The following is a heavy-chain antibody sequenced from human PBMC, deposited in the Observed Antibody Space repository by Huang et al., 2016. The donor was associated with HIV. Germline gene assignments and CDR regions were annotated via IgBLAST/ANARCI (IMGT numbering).Heavy chain of an antibody. CDR1: GFSLTSSGVA. CDR3: VHRLRYGKWYVDY. V-gene: IGHV2-5*02. D-gene: IGHD6-13*01. J-gene: IGHJ4*02. Sequence: QITLKESGPTLVKPTQTLTLTCTFSGFSLTSSGVAVGWIRQPPGKALEWLALIYWDNEERFSPSLKTRLPITKDTPKNEVVLTMTNMDPVDTATYYCVHRLRYGKWYVDYWGQGVLVTVSS. CDR2: IYWDNEE.